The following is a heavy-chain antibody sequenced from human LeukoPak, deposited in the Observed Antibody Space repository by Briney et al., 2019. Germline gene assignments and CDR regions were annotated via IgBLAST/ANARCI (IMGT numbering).Heavy chain of an antibody. J-gene: IGHJ5*02. CDR1: GGSFSGYY. CDR3: ARGQPWFDP. V-gene: IGHV4-34*01. Sequence: SETLSLTCAVYGGSFSGYYWSWIREPPGKGLEWIGEINHSGSTNYNPSLKSRVTISVDTSKNQFSLKLSSVTAADTAVYYCARGQPWFDPWGQGTLVTVSS. D-gene: IGHD2-2*01. CDR2: INHSGST.